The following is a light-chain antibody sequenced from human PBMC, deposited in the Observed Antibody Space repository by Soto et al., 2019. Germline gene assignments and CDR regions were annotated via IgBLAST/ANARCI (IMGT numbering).Light chain of an antibody. V-gene: IGKV3-15*01. CDR3: QQFISWQLT. Sequence: EVVMTQSPATLSVSPGERATLSCRASQSVSSLLAWYQQKPGQAPRLLIYGASTRATGIPDRFIARGSGTGFALTISSLQSGIFAVYYYQQFISWQLTFRGGSKGEIK. CDR1: QSVSSL. CDR2: GAS. J-gene: IGKJ4*01.